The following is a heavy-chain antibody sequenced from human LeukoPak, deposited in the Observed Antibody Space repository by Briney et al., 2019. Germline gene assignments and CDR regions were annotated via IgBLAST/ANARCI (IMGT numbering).Heavy chain of an antibody. Sequence: SETLSLTCTVSGGSISSSSYYWGWLRQPPGKGLEWIGSIYYSGSTYYNPSLKSRVTISVDTSKNQFSLKLSSVTAADTAVYYCARHGAMADYWGQGTLVTVSS. CDR2: IYYSGST. CDR1: GGSISSSSYY. J-gene: IGHJ4*02. D-gene: IGHD5-18*01. V-gene: IGHV4-39*01. CDR3: ARHGAMADY.